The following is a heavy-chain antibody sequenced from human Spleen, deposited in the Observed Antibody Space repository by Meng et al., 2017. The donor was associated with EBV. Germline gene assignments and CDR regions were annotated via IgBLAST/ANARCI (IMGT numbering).Heavy chain of an antibody. CDR3: ASRYCPTTSCRQD. D-gene: IGHD2-2*01. V-gene: IGHV4-4*02. J-gene: IGHJ4*02. CDR2: IYHSGST. Sequence: QVQLHESGPGLVKPSGTLPRTCAVAGDSMSSDKWWSWVRQPPGKGLEWIGEIYHSGSTNYNPSLTSRVTILVDKSENQFSLKLSSVTAADTAVYYCASRYCPTTSCRQDWGQGTLVTVSS. CDR1: GDSMSSDKW.